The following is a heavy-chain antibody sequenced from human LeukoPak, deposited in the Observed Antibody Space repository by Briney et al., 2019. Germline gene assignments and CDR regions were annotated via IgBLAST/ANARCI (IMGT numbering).Heavy chain of an antibody. CDR2: INHSRSI. D-gene: IGHD6-13*01. J-gene: IGHJ4*02. V-gene: IGHV4-34*01. CDR1: GGSFSGYF. Sequence: PSETLSLTCAVSGGSFSGYFWNWIRQPPGKGLEWIGEINHSRSINYNPSFKSRVTMSGDTSENQISLNPNSVTAADTAVYYCARRSWGLSSSWYDYWGQGTLVLVSS. CDR3: ARRSWGLSSSWYDY.